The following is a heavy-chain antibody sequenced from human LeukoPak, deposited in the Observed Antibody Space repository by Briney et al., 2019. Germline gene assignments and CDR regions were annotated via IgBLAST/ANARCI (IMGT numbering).Heavy chain of an antibody. CDR3: ARVMEWELHSFDY. D-gene: IGHD1-26*01. CDR2: FDSEDGEI. V-gene: IGHV1-24*01. CDR1: GYTLTEIS. Sequence: ASVKVSCKVSGYTLTEISIHWVRQAPGKGLEWMGGFDSEDGEIVYAQRFQGRVTMTEDTSTDTAYMELSSLRSEDTAVYYCARVMEWELHSFDYWGQGTLVTVSS. J-gene: IGHJ4*02.